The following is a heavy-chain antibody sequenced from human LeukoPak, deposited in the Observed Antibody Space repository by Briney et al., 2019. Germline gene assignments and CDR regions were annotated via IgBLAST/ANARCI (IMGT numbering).Heavy chain of an antibody. CDR1: GDSISSGGHY. D-gene: IGHD3-10*01. CDR2: IYYTGST. Sequence: SQTLSLTCTVSGDSISSGGHYWSWIRQHPGKGLECVVYIYYTGSTYNNPSLKSRVSISVDRSKNQFSLKLSSVTAADTAVYYCARGRGNYYGSGSPPLVAFDIWGQGTMVTVSS. CDR3: ARGRGNYYGSGSPPLVAFDI. J-gene: IGHJ3*02. V-gene: IGHV4-31*03.